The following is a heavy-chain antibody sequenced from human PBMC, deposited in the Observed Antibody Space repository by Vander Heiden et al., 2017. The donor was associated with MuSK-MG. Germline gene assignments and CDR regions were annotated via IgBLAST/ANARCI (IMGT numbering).Heavy chain of an antibody. Sequence: QVQLQESGPGLVKPSETLSLSCTVPGGSISSGGYYWSWIRQHPGKGLEWIGYISYSGSTYYTPSLKSRITISVDTSKNQFSLKLTSVTAADTAVYYCATTRDRRFDFWGQGNLVTVSS. CDR1: GGSISSGGYY. CDR2: ISYSGST. CDR3: ATTRDRRFDF. J-gene: IGHJ4*02. V-gene: IGHV4-31*03.